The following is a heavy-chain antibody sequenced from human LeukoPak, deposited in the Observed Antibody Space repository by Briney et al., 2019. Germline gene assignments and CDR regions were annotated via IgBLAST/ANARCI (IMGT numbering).Heavy chain of an antibody. CDR1: GGSISSYY. D-gene: IGHD2-21*02. J-gene: IGHJ6*02. CDR2: IYDSGTT. Sequence: PSETLSLTCTVSGGSISSYYWNWIRQPPGKGLEWIGCIYDSGTTNYNPSLKSRVTMSVDSSKNHFSLKLTSVTAADKAVYYCARSVVVTATLRYHYGMDVWGQGTTVTVSS. CDR3: ARSVVVTATLRYHYGMDV. V-gene: IGHV4-59*01.